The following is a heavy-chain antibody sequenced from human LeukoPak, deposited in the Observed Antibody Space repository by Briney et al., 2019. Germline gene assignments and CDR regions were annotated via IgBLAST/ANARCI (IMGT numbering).Heavy chain of an antibody. CDR3: AKGGGSSGYSAVDY. CDR1: EFTFSSYA. V-gene: IGHV3-23*01. J-gene: IGHJ4*02. Sequence: GGSLRLSCVVSEFTFSSYAMSWVRQAPGKGLEWVSVISASGTGSGGGTYYAHSVKGRFTVSRDNSKSTLYLEMNSLRAEDTAIYYCAKGGGSSGYSAVDYWGQGTLVTVSS. CDR2: ISASGTGSGGGT. D-gene: IGHD3-22*01.